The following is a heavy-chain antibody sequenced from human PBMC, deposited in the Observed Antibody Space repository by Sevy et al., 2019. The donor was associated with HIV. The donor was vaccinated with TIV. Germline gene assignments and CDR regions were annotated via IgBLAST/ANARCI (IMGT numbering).Heavy chain of an antibody. CDR1: GFTVSRYG. V-gene: IGHV3-30*18. CDR2: ISYDGSNK. CDR3: AKEKILLEGGWSFDY. D-gene: IGHD3-10*01. Sequence: GGSLRLSCAASGFTVSRYGMHWVRQAPGKGLEWVAVISYDGSNKYYADSVKGRFTISRDNSKNTLYLQMNSLRAEDTAVYYCAKEKILLEGGWSFDYWGQGTLVTVSS. J-gene: IGHJ4*02.